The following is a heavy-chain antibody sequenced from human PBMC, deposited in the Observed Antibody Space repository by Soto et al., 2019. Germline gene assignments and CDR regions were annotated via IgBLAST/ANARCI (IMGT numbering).Heavy chain of an antibody. J-gene: IGHJ4*02. D-gene: IGHD5-18*01. V-gene: IGHV4-59*01. CDR2: IYYSGST. CDR3: ARGRGDTAMAWYY. CDR1: GGSMSSYY. Sequence: QVQLQESGPGLVKPSETLSLTCTVSGGSMSSYYWSWIRQSPGKGLEWIGYIYYSGSTKYYPSLKRRVTISVDTSKNQSSLKLSSVTAADTAVYYCARGRGDTAMAWYYWGQGTLVTVSS.